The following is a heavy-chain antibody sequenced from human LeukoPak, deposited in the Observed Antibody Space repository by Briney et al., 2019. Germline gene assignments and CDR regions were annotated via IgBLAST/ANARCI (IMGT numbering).Heavy chain of an antibody. V-gene: IGHV3-21*04. CDR2: ISSSSSYI. J-gene: IGHJ4*02. D-gene: IGHD6-13*01. CDR1: GFTFSSYS. Sequence: AGGSLRLSCAASGFTFSSYSMNWVRQAPGKGLEWVSSISSSSSYIYYADSVKGRFTISRDNAKNSLYLQMNSLRAEDTALYYCAKDITAAAGILGYWGQGTLVTVSS. CDR3: AKDITAAAGILGY.